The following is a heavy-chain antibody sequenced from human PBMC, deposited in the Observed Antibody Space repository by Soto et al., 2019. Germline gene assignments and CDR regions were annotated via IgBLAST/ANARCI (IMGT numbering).Heavy chain of an antibody. CDR3: ARDSRADGDPAAY. D-gene: IGHD4-17*01. J-gene: IGHJ4*02. Sequence: EVQLVESGGGLVKPGGSLRLSCAASGFTFSSYSMNWVRQAPGKALEWVSSISSSSSYIYYADSVKGRYTISRDNAKNSLYLQMNSLRAEDTAVYYCARDSRADGDPAAYRGQGNLVTVSS. V-gene: IGHV3-21*01. CDR2: ISSSSSYI. CDR1: GFTFSSYS.